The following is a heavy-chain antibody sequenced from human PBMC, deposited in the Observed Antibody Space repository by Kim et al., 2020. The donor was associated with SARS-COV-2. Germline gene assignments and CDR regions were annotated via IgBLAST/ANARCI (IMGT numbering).Heavy chain of an antibody. CDR2: IYYSGST. D-gene: IGHD6-19*01. CDR3: ARHPPAVADYYFDY. Sequence: SETLSLTCTVSGGSISSSSYYWGWIRQPPGKGLEWIGSIYYSGSTYYNPSLKSRVTISVDTSKNQFSLKLSSVTAADTAVYYCARHPPAVADYYFDYWGQGTLVTVSS. CDR1: GGSISSSSYY. V-gene: IGHV4-39*01. J-gene: IGHJ4*02.